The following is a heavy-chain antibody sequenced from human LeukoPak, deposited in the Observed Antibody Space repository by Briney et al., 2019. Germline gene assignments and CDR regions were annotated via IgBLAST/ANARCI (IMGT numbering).Heavy chain of an antibody. CDR3: ARDYSGSYTH. CDR2: IHPNSGDT. Sequence: GASVKVSCKASGYSFTDYYIHWVRQAPGQGLEWVGLIHPNSGDTFYAQKFRGRVTMTRDTSINTAYMELDRLTSDDTAVYYCARDYSGSYTHWAQGTPVTVSS. V-gene: IGHV1-2*06. D-gene: IGHD1-26*01. CDR1: GYSFTDYY. J-gene: IGHJ4*02.